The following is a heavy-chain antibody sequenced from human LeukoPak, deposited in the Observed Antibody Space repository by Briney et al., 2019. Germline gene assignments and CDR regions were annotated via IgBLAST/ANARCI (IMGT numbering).Heavy chain of an antibody. CDR2: TYYRSKWYN. D-gene: IGHD1-26*01. Sequence: SQTLSLTCAISGDSVSTNNVAWNWIRQSPSRGLEWLGRTYYRSKWYNDYAVSVKSRIIINPDTSKNQFSLQLNSVTPDDTAVYYCAREDLWAAYFDFWGQGILVTVSS. J-gene: IGHJ4*02. V-gene: IGHV6-1*01. CDR3: AREDLWAAYFDF. CDR1: GDSVSTNNVA.